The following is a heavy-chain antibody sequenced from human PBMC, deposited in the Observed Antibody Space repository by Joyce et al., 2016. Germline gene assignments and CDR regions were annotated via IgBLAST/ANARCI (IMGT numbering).Heavy chain of an antibody. J-gene: IGHJ4*02. Sequence: QVQLVESGGGVVQPGRSLRLSCAASGLTLSNYGVHWVRQAPGKGVEWVAVISYDGIYKDYADSVKGRFTISRDNSKNTVFLEMNSLRTEDTAVYYCAKILTATYSSGWFLDYWGQGTLVTVSS. CDR2: ISYDGIYK. CDR1: GLTLSNYG. CDR3: AKILTATYSSGWFLDY. V-gene: IGHV3-30*18. D-gene: IGHD6-25*01.